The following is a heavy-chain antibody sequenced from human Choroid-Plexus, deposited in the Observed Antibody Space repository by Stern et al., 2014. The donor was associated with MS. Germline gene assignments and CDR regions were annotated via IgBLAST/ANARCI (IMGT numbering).Heavy chain of an antibody. CDR1: GFTFGSCA. CDR2: VSYDGSNK. J-gene: IGHJ5*02. Sequence: LQPGRPLRLSCVVSGFTFGSCAMHWVRQAPGKGLEWGAGVSYDGSNKYYADSVKGRFTISRDNSQNTLYMQMSSLRPEDTAVYYCAKDRQYLTYFFDHWGQGSLVTVSS. V-gene: IGHV3-30*18. CDR3: AKDRQYLTYFFDH. D-gene: IGHD2/OR15-2a*01.